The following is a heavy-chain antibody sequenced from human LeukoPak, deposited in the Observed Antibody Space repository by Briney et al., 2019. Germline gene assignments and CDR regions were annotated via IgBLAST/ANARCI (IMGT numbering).Heavy chain of an antibody. CDR1: GGSISSGDYY. CDR2: IYHSGST. D-gene: IGHD1-26*01. Sequence: PSQTLSLTCTVSGGSISSGDYYWSWIRQPPGKGLEWIGYIYHSGSTYYNPSLKSRVTISVDRSKNQFSLKLSSVTAADTAVYYCARRDHRRGASTPFDYWGQETLVTVSS. J-gene: IGHJ4*02. V-gene: IGHV4-30-4*01. CDR3: ARRDHRRGASTPFDY.